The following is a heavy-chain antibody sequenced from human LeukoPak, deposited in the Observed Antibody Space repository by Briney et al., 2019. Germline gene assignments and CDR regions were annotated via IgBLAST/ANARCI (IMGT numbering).Heavy chain of an antibody. J-gene: IGHJ5*02. D-gene: IGHD3-3*01. CDR1: GGTFNSYA. V-gene: IGHV1-69*13. Sequence: SVKVSCKASGGTFNSYAISWVRQAPGQGLEWMGGIIPIFGTANYAQKFQGRVTITADESTSTAYMELSSLRSEDTAVYYCARATLRFLEWLSSENWFDPWGQGTLVTVSS. CDR3: ARATLRFLEWLSSENWFDP. CDR2: IIPIFGTA.